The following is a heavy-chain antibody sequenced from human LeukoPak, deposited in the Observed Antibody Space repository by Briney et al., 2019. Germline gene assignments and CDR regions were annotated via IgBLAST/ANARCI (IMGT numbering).Heavy chain of an antibody. CDR3: AKGTLAHYYDSSGYYHLSFDY. J-gene: IGHJ4*02. CDR1: GFTFSSYA. Sequence: PGGSLRLSCAASGFTFSSYAMSWVRQAPGKGLEWVSAISGSGDSTYYADSVKGRFTISRDNSKNTVYLQMNSLRAEDTAVYYCAKGTLAHYYDSSGYYHLSFDYWGQGTLVTVSP. V-gene: IGHV3-23*01. CDR2: ISGSGDST. D-gene: IGHD3-22*01.